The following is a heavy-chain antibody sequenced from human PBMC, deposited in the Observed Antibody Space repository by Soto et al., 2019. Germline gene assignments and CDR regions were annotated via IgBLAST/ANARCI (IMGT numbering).Heavy chain of an antibody. CDR1: GGSISSYY. CDR2: IYYSGST. CDR3: GRDGSYYDILTGYYNVVGMDV. J-gene: IGHJ6*02. D-gene: IGHD3-9*01. V-gene: IGHV4-59*01. Sequence: SETLSLTCTVSGGSISSYYWSWIRQPPGKGLEWIGYIYYSGSTNYNPSLKSRVTISVDTSKNQFSLKLSSVTAADTAVYYCGRDGSYYDILTGYYNVVGMDVWGQGTTVT.